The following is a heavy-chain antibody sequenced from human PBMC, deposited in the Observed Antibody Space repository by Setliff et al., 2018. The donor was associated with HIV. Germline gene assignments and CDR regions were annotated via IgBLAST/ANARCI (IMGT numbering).Heavy chain of an antibody. Sequence: SETLSLTCAVYGGSFSGYYWNWIRQPPGKGLEWIGEIIHSGGTNYNPSLKSRVTISVDKSKNQFSLELNSVTAADTAVYYCARDQRLSYWGQGTLVTVSS. CDR2: IIHSGGT. J-gene: IGHJ4*02. CDR3: ARDQRLSY. CDR1: GGSFSGYY. V-gene: IGHV4-34*12.